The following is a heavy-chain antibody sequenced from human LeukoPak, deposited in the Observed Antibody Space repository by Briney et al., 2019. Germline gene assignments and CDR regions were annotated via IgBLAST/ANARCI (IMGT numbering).Heavy chain of an antibody. Sequence: PETLSLTCTVSGYSISSGYYWGWIRQPPGKGLEWIGSIYHSGSTYYNPSLKSRVTISVDTSKNQFSLKLSSVTAADTAVYYCARSSGYSSGGYFDYWGQGTLVTVSS. CDR2: IYHSGST. J-gene: IGHJ4*02. CDR3: ARSSGYSSGGYFDY. CDR1: GYSISSGYY. D-gene: IGHD5-18*01. V-gene: IGHV4-38-2*02.